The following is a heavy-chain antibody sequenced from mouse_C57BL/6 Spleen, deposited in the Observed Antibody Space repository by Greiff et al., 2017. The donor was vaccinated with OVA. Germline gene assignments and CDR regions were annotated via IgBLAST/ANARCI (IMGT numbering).Heavy chain of an antibody. Sequence: ESGAELVKPGASVKISCKASGYAFSSYWMNWVKQRPGKGLEWIGQIYPGDGDTNYNGKFKGKATLTADKSSSTAYMQLSSLTSEDSAVYFCARSLGRRYFDVWGTGTTVTVSS. CDR3: ARSLGRRYFDV. CDR1: GYAFSSYW. D-gene: IGHD4-1*01. CDR2: IYPGDGDT. J-gene: IGHJ1*03. V-gene: IGHV1-80*01.